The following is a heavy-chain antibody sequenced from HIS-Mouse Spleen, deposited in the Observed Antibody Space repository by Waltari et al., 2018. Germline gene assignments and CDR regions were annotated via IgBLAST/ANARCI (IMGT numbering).Heavy chain of an antibody. CDR3: ARDFHDFWSGYYGGDKKHDAFDI. CDR1: GGSISSYY. Sequence: QVQLQESGPGLVKPSETLSLTCTVSGGSISSYYWSWIRQPAGKGLEWIGRIYTSGSPTYSPSLKSRVTMSVDTSKNQFSLKLSSVTAADTAVYYCARDFHDFWSGYYGGDKKHDAFDIWGQGTMVTVSS. V-gene: IGHV4-4*07. D-gene: IGHD3-3*01. CDR2: IYTSGSP. J-gene: IGHJ3*02.